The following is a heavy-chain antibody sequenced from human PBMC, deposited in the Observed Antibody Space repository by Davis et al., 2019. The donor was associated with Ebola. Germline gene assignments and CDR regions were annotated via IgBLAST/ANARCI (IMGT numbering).Heavy chain of an antibody. V-gene: IGHV3-7*01. Sequence: GGSLRLSCVASGFTFRSFAMSWVRQAPGKGLEWVANIKQDGSEKYYVDSVKGRFTISRDNAKNSLYLQMNSLRAEDTAVYYCARDIIVEVVRGVLMPYWYFDLWGRGTLVTVSS. CDR1: GFTFRSFA. D-gene: IGHD3-10*01. CDR3: ARDIIVEVVRGVLMPYWYFDL. J-gene: IGHJ2*01. CDR2: IKQDGSEK.